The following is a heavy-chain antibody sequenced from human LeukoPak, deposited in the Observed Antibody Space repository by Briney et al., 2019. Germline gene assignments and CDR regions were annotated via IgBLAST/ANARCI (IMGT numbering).Heavy chain of an antibody. D-gene: IGHD3-22*01. CDR1: GFTLSSYG. Sequence: PGGSLRLSCAASGFTLSSYGMHWVRQAPGKGLEWVAFIRYDGSNKYYADSVKGRFTISRDNSKNMLYLQMNSLRVEDTAVYYCAAKWLLRRYWGQGTLVTVSS. V-gene: IGHV3-30*02. CDR2: IRYDGSNK. CDR3: AAKWLLRRY. J-gene: IGHJ4*02.